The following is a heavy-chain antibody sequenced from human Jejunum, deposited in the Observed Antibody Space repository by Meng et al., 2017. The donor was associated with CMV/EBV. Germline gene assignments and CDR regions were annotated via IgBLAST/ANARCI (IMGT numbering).Heavy chain of an antibody. CDR3: ARNLYSYGSNWFDP. J-gene: IGHJ5*02. D-gene: IGHD3-16*01. Sequence: ISSGYYWGWIRQTPGQGLAGKGLEWIGSIYYIGSPNYNPSLESRVTISIDTSKNQFSLRLTSVTAADTAVYYCARNLYSYGSNWFDPWGQGTLVTVSS. CDR2: IYYIGSP. V-gene: IGHV4-39*01. CDR1: ISSGYY.